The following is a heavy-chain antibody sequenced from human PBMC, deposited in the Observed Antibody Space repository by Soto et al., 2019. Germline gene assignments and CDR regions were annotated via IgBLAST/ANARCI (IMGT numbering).Heavy chain of an antibody. CDR3: ARDRCSSTSCPGNDY. D-gene: IGHD2-2*01. CDR1: GFTFSSYE. Sequence: GGSLRLSCAASGFTFSSYEMNWVRQAPGKGLEWVSYISSSGSTIYYADSVKGRFTISRDNAKNSLYLQMNSLRAEDTAVYYCARDRCSSTSCPGNDYWGQGTLVTVSS. V-gene: IGHV3-48*03. CDR2: ISSSGSTI. J-gene: IGHJ4*02.